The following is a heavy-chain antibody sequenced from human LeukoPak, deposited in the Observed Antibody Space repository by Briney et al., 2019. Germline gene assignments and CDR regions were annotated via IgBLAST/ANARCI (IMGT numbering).Heavy chain of an antibody. CDR2: LYHGDRT. Sequence: GGSLRLSCAASGFTFSSYAMSWVRQAPGKGLQWVSVLYHGDRTYYPDSVKGRFTISRDSSKNTLYLQMKSLRAEDTAVYYCARDRDNSADLHYFDYWGQGTLVTVSS. J-gene: IGHJ4*02. CDR1: GFTFSSYA. V-gene: IGHV3-66*02. CDR3: ARDRDNSADLHYFDY. D-gene: IGHD3-22*01.